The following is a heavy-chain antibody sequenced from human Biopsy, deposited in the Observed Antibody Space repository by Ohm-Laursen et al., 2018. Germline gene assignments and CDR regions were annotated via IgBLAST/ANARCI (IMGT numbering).Heavy chain of an antibody. V-gene: IGHV4-59*02. CDR3: ARDSGILNYGNFKYYHYYGMDV. Sequence: SQTLSLTCAVSGDSVTKYHWSWIRQPPGKGLEWIGNIYYSEMTNYNPSLKSRVSISVDTSRNQVSLTLSSVTAADTAVYYCARDSGILNYGNFKYYHYYGMDVWGQGTKVTVSS. J-gene: IGHJ6*02. CDR2: IYYSEMT. D-gene: IGHD4-11*01. CDR1: GDSVTKYH.